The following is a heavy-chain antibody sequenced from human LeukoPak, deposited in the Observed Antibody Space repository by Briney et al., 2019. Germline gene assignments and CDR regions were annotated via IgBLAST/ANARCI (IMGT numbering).Heavy chain of an antibody. J-gene: IGHJ6*02. CDR3: ARVGRWDGYNYVNYYGMDV. CDR1: GYTFTSYG. V-gene: IGHV1-18*01. Sequence: ASVRVSCKASGYTFTSYGISWVRQAPGQGLEWMGCISAYNGNTNYAQKLQGRVTMTTDTSTSTAYMELRSLRSDDTAVYYCARVGRWDGYNYVNYYGMDVWGQGTTVTVSS. CDR2: ISAYNGNT. D-gene: IGHD5-24*01.